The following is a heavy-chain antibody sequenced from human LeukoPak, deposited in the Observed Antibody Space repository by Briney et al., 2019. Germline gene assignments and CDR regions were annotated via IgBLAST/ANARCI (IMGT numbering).Heavy chain of an antibody. CDR3: AKPGMTLIVVLINYFDY. J-gene: IGHJ4*02. CDR1: GFTFSSQA. V-gene: IGHV3-23*01. CDR2: ISGSGAYT. Sequence: TGGSLRLSCAASGFTFSSQAMSWVRQAPGKGLEWVSAISGSGAYTYYADSVKGRFTISRDNSKNTLYLQMNSLRAEDTAVYYCAKPGMTLIVVLINYFDYWGQGTLVTASS. D-gene: IGHD4/OR15-4a*01.